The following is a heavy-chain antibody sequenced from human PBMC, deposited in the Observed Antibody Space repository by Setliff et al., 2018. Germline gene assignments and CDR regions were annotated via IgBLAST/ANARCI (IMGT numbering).Heavy chain of an antibody. D-gene: IGHD3-10*01. V-gene: IGHV4-59*01. J-gene: IGHJ4*02. CDR2: MYYSGST. CDR3: AGSTYYYGSGTYSASDY. CDR1: GGSFSTYY. Sequence: TLSLTCAVYGGSFSTYYWIWIRQPPGKGLEWIGYMYYSGSTNYNPSLKSRVTISVDTSKNQFSLKLSSVTAADTAVYYCAGSTYYYGSGTYSASDYWGQGTLVTVSS.